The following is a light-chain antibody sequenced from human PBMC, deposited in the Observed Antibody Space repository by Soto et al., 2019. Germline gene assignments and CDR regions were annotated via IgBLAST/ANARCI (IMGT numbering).Light chain of an antibody. CDR1: SRDVGGSNY. J-gene: IGLJ1*01. CDR2: EVS. Sequence: QSVLIQPASVSGSPGQSITISCTGTSRDVGGSNYVSWYQHHPHRAPKLLIYEVSYRPSGVSSRFSGSKSGNTASLTISGLQAEDEADYYCSSYTSSQRVFGTGTKVTV. CDR3: SSYTSSQRV. V-gene: IGLV2-14*01.